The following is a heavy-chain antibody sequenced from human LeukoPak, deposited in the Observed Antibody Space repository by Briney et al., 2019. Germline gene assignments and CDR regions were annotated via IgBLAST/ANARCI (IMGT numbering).Heavy chain of an antibody. CDR1: GFTFSTYS. CDR3: AKDRRYSSSWSLNWFDP. V-gene: IGHV3-48*01. Sequence: GGSLRLSCAASGFTFSTYSMNWVRQAPGKGLEWVSYISSSSTNIYYADSVKGRFTISRDNSKNTLYLQMNSLRAEDTAVYYCAKDRRYSSSWSLNWFDPWGQGTLVTVSS. D-gene: IGHD6-13*01. CDR2: ISSSSTNI. J-gene: IGHJ5*02.